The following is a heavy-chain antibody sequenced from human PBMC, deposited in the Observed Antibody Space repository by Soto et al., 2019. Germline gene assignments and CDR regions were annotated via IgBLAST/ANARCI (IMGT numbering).Heavy chain of an antibody. V-gene: IGHV2-5*02. Sequence: QITLKESGPTLVKPTQTLTLTCTFSGFSFSINGVAVGWIRQPPGQALEWLALIYWDDHQRYNPSLKNRLTIPQHTSRNHFVLTMTNMDPVDTATYYCAHKRDVSRGFKSWGQGTLVTVSS. CDR1: GFSFSINGVA. CDR3: AHKRDVSRGFKS. J-gene: IGHJ5*01. CDR2: IYWDDHQ.